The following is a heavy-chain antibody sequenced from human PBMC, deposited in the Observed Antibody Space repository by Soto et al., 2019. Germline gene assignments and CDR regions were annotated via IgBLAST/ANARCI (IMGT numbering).Heavy chain of an antibody. CDR3: ARMYYDFWSGYYRPYFDY. J-gene: IGHJ4*02. D-gene: IGHD3-3*01. V-gene: IGHV3-33*01. Sequence: PGGSLRLSCAASGFTFSSYGMHWVRQAPGKGLEWVAVIWYDGSNKYYADSVKGRFTISRDNSKNTLYLQMNSLRAEDTAVYYCARMYYDFWSGYYRPYFDYWGQGTQVTVSS. CDR2: IWYDGSNK. CDR1: GFTFSSYG.